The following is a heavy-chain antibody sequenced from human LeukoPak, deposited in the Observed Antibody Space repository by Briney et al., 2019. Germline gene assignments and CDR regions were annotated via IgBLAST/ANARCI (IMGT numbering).Heavy chain of an antibody. D-gene: IGHD5-18*01. Sequence: ASVKVSCKASGYTFTGYYMHWVRQAPGQGLEWMGWIDPNSGGTNYAQKFQGRVTMTRDTSISTAYMELSRLRSDDTAVYYCARGRIQLWLRAKFYFDYWGQGTLVTVSS. CDR1: GYTFTGYY. J-gene: IGHJ4*02. CDR3: ARGRIQLWLRAKFYFDY. V-gene: IGHV1-2*02. CDR2: IDPNSGGT.